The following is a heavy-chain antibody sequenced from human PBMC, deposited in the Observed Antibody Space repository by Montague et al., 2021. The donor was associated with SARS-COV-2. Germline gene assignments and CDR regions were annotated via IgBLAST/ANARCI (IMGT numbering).Heavy chain of an antibody. D-gene: IGHD3-10*01. CDR3: ARGARQGYGFRLGSFDS. Sequence: SETLSLTCAVYGGSFSGYNWNWIRQPPGKGLGWIGEINHSGSTNYNPSLKSRVTMSVDTSKNQFSLKLSSVTATDTAVYYCARGARQGYGFRLGSFDSWGQETLVTVSS. CDR1: GGSFSGYN. J-gene: IGHJ4*02. V-gene: IGHV4-34*01. CDR2: INHSGST.